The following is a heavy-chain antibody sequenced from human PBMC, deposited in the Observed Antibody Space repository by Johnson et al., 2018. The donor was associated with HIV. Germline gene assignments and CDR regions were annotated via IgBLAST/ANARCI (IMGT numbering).Heavy chain of an antibody. CDR2: IKQDGSEK. CDR3: ARYQQVVRDGAFDI. D-gene: IGHD6-13*01. V-gene: IGHV3-7*01. CDR1: GFTFSGYG. Sequence: VQLVESGGGVVQPGKSLRLSCAASGFTFSGYGMHWVRQAPGKGLEWVANIKQDGSEKYYVDSVKGRFTISRDNAKNSLYLQMNSLRAEDTAVYYCARYQQVVRDGAFDIWGQGTMVTVSS. J-gene: IGHJ3*02.